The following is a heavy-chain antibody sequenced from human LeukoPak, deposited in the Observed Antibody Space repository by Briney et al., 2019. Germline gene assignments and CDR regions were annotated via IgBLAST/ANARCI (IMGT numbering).Heavy chain of an antibody. J-gene: IGHJ3*02. CDR1: GSSVNSDQY. Sequence: TSETLSLTCDVSGSSVNSDQYWGWMRHSPGAGLEWIGSVHQTGSPYYNPSLGSRVSLSIDSTKNSFSLRLTSVTAAGTAVYYCAMLRLGELSLLANAYDIWGQGTMVIVSS. D-gene: IGHD3-16*02. V-gene: IGHV4-38-2*01. CDR2: VHQTGSP. CDR3: AMLRLGELSLLANAYDI.